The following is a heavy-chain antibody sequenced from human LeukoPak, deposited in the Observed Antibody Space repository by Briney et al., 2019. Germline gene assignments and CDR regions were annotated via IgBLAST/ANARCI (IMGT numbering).Heavy chain of an antibody. CDR2: IWYDGSNK. CDR1: GFTFSSYG. Sequence: GGSLRLSCAASGFTFSSYGMHWVRQAPGKGLEWVAVIWYDGSNKYYADSVKGRFTISRDNSKNTLYLQMNSLRAEDTAVYYCAKDKCYGSGSLVDYWGQGTLVTVSS. CDR3: AKDKCYGSGSLVDY. V-gene: IGHV3-33*06. D-gene: IGHD3-10*01. J-gene: IGHJ4*02.